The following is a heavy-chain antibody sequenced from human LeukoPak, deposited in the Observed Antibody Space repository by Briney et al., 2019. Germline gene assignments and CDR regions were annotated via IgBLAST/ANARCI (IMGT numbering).Heavy chain of an antibody. CDR3: ARRMNYDILTGKYYFDY. V-gene: IGHV5-51*01. J-gene: IGHJ4*02. CDR2: IYPGDSDT. CDR1: GYSFTTYW. D-gene: IGHD3-9*01. Sequence: GESLKISCKGSGYSFTTYWIGWVRQMPGKGLEWMGIIYPGDSDTRYSPSFQGQVTMSADKSISTAYLQWSSLKASDSAMYYCARRMNYDILTGKYYFDYWGQGTLVTVSS.